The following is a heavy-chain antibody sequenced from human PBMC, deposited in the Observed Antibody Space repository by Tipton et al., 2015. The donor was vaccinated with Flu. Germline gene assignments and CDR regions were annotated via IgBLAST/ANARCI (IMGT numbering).Heavy chain of an antibody. D-gene: IGHD3-9*01. J-gene: IGHJ3*02. CDR3: ARVGVYDVLAFDI. Sequence: SLRLSCAASGFTFSSYSMNWVRQAPGKGLEWVSSISSSSSYIYYADSVKGRFTISRDNAKNSLYLQMNSLRADDTAVYYCARVGVYDVLAFDIWGQGTVVTVSS. V-gene: IGHV3-21*01. CDR2: ISSSSSYI. CDR1: GFTFSSYS.